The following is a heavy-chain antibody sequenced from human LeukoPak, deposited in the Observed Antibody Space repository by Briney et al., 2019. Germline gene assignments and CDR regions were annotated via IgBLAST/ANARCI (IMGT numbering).Heavy chain of an antibody. CDR2: IYYSGST. Sequence: PSETLSLTCTVSGGSISSYYWSWIRQPPGKGLEWIGYIYYSGSTNYNPSLKSRVTISVDTSKNQFSLKLSSVTAADTAVYYCARVRYKRFDYWGQGTLVTVSS. CDR1: GGSISSYY. CDR3: ARVRYKRFDY. V-gene: IGHV4-59*12. J-gene: IGHJ4*02. D-gene: IGHD5-24*01.